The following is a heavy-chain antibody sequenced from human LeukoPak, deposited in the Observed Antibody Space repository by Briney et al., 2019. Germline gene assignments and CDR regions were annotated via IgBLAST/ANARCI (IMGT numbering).Heavy chain of an antibody. CDR2: INAANGHT. V-gene: IGHV1-3*03. Sequence: ASVKVSCKASGYTFTNYAIHWVRQAPGQRFEWMGWINAANGHTKYSQEFQDRITITRDTFATTAYMELSNLRSEDTAVYYCARGAVRGLIRNNWFDPWGQGTLVTVSS. CDR1: GYTFTNYA. J-gene: IGHJ5*02. CDR3: ARGAVRGLIRNNWFDP. D-gene: IGHD3-10*01.